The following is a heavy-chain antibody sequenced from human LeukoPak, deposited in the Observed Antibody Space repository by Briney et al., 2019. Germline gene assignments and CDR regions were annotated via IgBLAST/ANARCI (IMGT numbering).Heavy chain of an antibody. Sequence: SETLSLTCTVSGGSVSSGNYYWSWIRQPPGKGLEWIGYIYYSGSTNYNPSLKSRVTMSVDTSKNQYSLKLTSVTAADTAVYYCARRSGYSPNWFDPWGQGTLVTVSS. V-gene: IGHV4-61*01. CDR2: IYYSGST. CDR1: GGSVSSGNYY. D-gene: IGHD3-3*01. J-gene: IGHJ5*02. CDR3: ARRSGYSPNWFDP.